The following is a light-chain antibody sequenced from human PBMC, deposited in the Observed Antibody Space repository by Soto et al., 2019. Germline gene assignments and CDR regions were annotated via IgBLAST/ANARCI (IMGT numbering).Light chain of an antibody. J-gene: IGKJ2*01. Sequence: EIVLTQSPGTLSLSPGERATLSCRASQSISSSYLAWYQQKPGQAPRLLLYDTSNRATGIPARFSGSGSGTDFTLTISGLEPEDFAVYYCQQRSALPPYTFGQGTKLEIK. V-gene: IGKV3D-20*02. CDR2: DTS. CDR1: QSISSSY. CDR3: QQRSALPPYT.